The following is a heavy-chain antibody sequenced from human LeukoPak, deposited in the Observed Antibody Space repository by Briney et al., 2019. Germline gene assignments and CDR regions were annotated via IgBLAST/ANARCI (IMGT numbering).Heavy chain of an antibody. CDR1: GGSISSYY. V-gene: IGHV4-4*09. D-gene: IGHD3-22*01. J-gene: IGHJ5*02. CDR3: ARQVSSSGYYNWFDP. Sequence: SETLSLTCAVSGGSISSYYWSWIRQPPGKGLEWIGYIYTSGSTNYNPSLKSRATISVDTSKNQSSLKLSSVTAADTAVYYCARQVSSSGYYNWFDPWGQGTLVTVSS. CDR2: IYTSGST.